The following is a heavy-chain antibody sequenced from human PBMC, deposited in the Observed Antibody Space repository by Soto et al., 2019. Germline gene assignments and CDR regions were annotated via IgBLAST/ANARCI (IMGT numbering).Heavy chain of an antibody. V-gene: IGHV1-46*01. CDR1: GYPFTSHY. CDR3: ARAVVVVPGEHSSFYHGRVV. CDR2: LKPTGGST. J-gene: IGHJ6*02. D-gene: IGHD2-2*01. Sequence: VSEKVSCKASGYPFTSHYRHLLRQAPAQGLEWTGVLKPTGGSTTYAQNFQGRATMTGDRPTSTVYVEMNSLRSVDTAVYYSARAVVVVPGEHSSFYHGRVVWGQGTTVTVSS.